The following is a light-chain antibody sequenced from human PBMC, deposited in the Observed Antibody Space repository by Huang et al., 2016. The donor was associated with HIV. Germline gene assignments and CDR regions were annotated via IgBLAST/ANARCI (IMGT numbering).Light chain of an antibody. CDR1: QSVTSY. Sequence: EIVLTQSPATLSLSPGKRATLSCRASQSVTSYLAWYQQKPGQAPRLLIYHAANRATGIPARFSGSGSGTDFTLTISNVQSEDFAVYYCQQRSALPLTFGGGTKVEI. CDR3: QQRSALPLT. CDR2: HAA. V-gene: IGKV3-11*01. J-gene: IGKJ4*01.